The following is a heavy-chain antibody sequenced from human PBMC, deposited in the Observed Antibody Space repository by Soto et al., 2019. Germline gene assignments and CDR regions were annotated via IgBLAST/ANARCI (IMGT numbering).Heavy chain of an antibody. J-gene: IGHJ6*03. CDR2: ISWNSGNI. CDR1: GFTFDDYA. Sequence: PGGSLRLSCAASGFTFDDYAMHWVRQAQGKGLEWVSGISWNSGNIGYADSVKGRFTISRDNAKNSLYLQMNSLRAEDTALYYCAKSVPYYYYMDVWGKGTTVTVSS. V-gene: IGHV3-9*01. CDR3: AKSVPYYYYMDV.